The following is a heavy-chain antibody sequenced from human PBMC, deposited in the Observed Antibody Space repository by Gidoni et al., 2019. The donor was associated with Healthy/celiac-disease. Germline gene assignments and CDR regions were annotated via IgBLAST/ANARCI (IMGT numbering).Heavy chain of an antibody. V-gene: IGHV1-69*01. J-gene: IGHJ2*01. CDR2: IIPIFGTA. CDR1: GGTFSSYA. Sequence: QVQLVQSGAEVKKTGSSVKVSCKASGGTFSSYAISWVRQAPGQGLEWMGGIIPIFGTANYAQKFQGRVTITADESTSTAYMELSSLRSEDTAVYYCARRRDYGSGRPYWYFDLWGRGTLVTVSS. CDR3: ARRRDYGSGRPYWYFDL. D-gene: IGHD3-10*01.